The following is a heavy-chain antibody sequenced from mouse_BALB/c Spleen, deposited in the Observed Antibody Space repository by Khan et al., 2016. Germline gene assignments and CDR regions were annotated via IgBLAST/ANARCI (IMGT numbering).Heavy chain of an antibody. CDR1: GDSITSGF. CDR3: ATYDGYLFDY. Sequence: EVQLQESGPSLVKPSQTLSLTCSVTGDSITSGFWNWIRKFPGHKLEYMGYIHYSGSTYYIPSLKSRISITRDTSKNQYYLQLNSVTTEDTATDYCATYDGYLFDYWGQGTTLTVSS. J-gene: IGHJ2*01. CDR2: IHYSGST. D-gene: IGHD2-3*01. V-gene: IGHV3-8*02.